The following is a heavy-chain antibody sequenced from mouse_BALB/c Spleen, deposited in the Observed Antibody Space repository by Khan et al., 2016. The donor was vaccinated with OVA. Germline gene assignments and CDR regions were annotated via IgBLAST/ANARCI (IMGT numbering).Heavy chain of an antibody. Sequence: QTQLVQSGPELKKPGETVKISCKASGHTFTKYGMNWVKQAPGKGLKWMGWINTYTGEPTYADDFNGRFAFSLETSASTAYLQINNLKNEDTATYFCARPPYFSYVLDNWGQGTSGTVSS. CDR3: ARPPYFSYVLDN. D-gene: IGHD2-10*01. CDR1: GHTFTKYG. CDR2: INTYTGEP. J-gene: IGHJ4*01. V-gene: IGHV9-3-1*01.